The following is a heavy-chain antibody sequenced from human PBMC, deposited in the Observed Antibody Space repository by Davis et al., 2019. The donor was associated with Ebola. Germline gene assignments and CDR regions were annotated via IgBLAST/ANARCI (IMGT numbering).Heavy chain of an antibody. CDR2: ISYDGSNK. CDR3: AREIYDYYDSGGFDY. Sequence: PGGSLRLSCAASGFTFSSYAMHWVRQAPGKGLEWVAVISYDGSNKYYADSVKGRFTISRDNAKNTLYLQMNSLRAEDTAVYYCAREIYDYYDSGGFDYWGQGTLVTVSS. D-gene: IGHD3-22*01. CDR1: GFTFSSYA. J-gene: IGHJ4*02. V-gene: IGHV3-30-3*01.